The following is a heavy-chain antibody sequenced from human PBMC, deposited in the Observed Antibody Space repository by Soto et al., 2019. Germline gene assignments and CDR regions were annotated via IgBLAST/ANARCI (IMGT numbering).Heavy chain of an antibody. CDR2: IKQDGSEK. D-gene: IGHD6-19*01. CDR1: GFTFSSYW. Sequence: RLSCAASGFTFSSYWMSWVRQAPGKGLEWVANIKQDGSEKYYVDSVKGRFTISRDNAKNSLYLQMNSLRAEDTAVYYCARVGYSSGWYFENYYYGMDVWGQGTTVTVSS. J-gene: IGHJ6*02. CDR3: ARVGYSSGWYFENYYYGMDV. V-gene: IGHV3-7*01.